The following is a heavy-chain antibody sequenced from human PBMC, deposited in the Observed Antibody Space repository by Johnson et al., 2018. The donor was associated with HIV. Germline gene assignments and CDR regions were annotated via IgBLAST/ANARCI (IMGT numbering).Heavy chain of an antibody. J-gene: IGHJ3*02. V-gene: IGHV3-NL1*01. CDR1: GFIFDDYG. D-gene: IGHD2-15*01. Sequence: QVQLVESGGGVLRPGASLRLSCEGFGFIFDDYGLNWVRQAPGKGLEWVSVIYSGGSTYYANSVKGRFTISRDNSKNTLYLQMNSLRAEDTAVYYCARDMEAYCSGGSCYSAAFDIWGQGTMVTVSS. CDR3: ARDMEAYCSGGSCYSAAFDI. CDR2: IYSGGST.